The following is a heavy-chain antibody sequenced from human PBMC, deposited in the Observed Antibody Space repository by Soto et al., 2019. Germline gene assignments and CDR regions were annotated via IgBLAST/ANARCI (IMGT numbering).Heavy chain of an antibody. CDR2: IYYSGST. Sequence: LQQPGKGLEWIGYIYYSGSTNYNPSLKSRVTISVDTSKNQFSLKLSSVTAGDTAVYYCARELVRGLSNYYCGWGVWGQGPTVTASS. D-gene: IGHD3-10*01. J-gene: IGHJ6*02. CDR3: ARELVRGLSNYYCGWGV. V-gene: IGHV4-59*01.